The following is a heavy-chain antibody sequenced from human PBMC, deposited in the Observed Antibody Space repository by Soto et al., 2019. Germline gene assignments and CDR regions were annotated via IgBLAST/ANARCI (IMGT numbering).Heavy chain of an antibody. J-gene: IGHJ4*02. Sequence: SETLSLTCTVSGDSIGGVVYWSFVRQFPGRGLECIGCISSSGSTYYNPALNSRLTISVDTSKNQFSLKLGSVTAADTALYYCARHSWFGELSFDSWGQGTLVTVSS. D-gene: IGHD3-10*01. CDR2: ISSSGST. CDR3: ARHSWFGELSFDS. V-gene: IGHV4-30-4*08. CDR1: GDSIGGVVY.